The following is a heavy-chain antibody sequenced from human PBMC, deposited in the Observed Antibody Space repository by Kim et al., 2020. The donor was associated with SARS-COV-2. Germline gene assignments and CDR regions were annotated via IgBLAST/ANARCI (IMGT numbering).Heavy chain of an antibody. CDR3: ARGDSWGSGLDYGMDV. Sequence: SETLSLTCAVYGGSFSGYYWSWIRQPPGKGLEWIGEINHSGSTNYNPSLKSRVTISVDTSKNQFSLKLSSVTAADTAVYYCARGDSWGSGLDYGMDVWGQGTTVTASS. V-gene: IGHV4-34*01. D-gene: IGHD2-15*01. CDR1: GGSFSGYY. J-gene: IGHJ6*02. CDR2: INHSGST.